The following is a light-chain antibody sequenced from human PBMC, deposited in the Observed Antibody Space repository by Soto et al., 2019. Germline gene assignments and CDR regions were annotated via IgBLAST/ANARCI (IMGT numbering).Light chain of an antibody. J-gene: IGKJ1*01. Sequence: DIQMTQSPSTLSASVGDRVTITCRASNNINTWVAWYQQKPGKAPKLLIYDASSLESGVPSRVSGSGSGTEFTLTISSLQPDDFATYYCQQYESYSPWTFGQGTKVDIK. CDR3: QQYESYSPWT. V-gene: IGKV1-5*01. CDR2: DAS. CDR1: NNINTW.